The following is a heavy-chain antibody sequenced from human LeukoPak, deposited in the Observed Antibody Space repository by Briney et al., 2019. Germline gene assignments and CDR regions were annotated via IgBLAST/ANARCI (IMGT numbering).Heavy chain of an antibody. D-gene: IGHD6-13*01. J-gene: IGHJ4*02. CDR3: ARHLEYISSWKGYYFDY. V-gene: IGHV4-39*01. CDR1: GGSISSSSHF. CDR2: IYYSGST. Sequence: SQTLSLTCTVSGGSISSSSHFWDWIRQSPGKGLEWIGTIYYSGSTYYSPSLKSRVTISVDTSKNQFSLKLSSVTAADTAVYYCARHLEYISSWKGYYFDYWGQGTLVTVSS.